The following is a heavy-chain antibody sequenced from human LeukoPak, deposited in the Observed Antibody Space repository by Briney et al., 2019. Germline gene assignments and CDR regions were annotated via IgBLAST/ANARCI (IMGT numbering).Heavy chain of an antibody. D-gene: IGHD3-22*01. V-gene: IGHV4-39*01. CDR2: IYYSGST. Sequence: PSETLSLTCTVSGGSFSSSSYYWGWIRQPPGKGLEWIGSIYYSGSTYYNPSLKSRVTISVDTSKNQFSLKLSSVTAADTAVYFCARHNYDSSGLLKYWGQGTLVTVSS. J-gene: IGHJ4*02. CDR3: ARHNYDSSGLLKY. CDR1: GGSFSSSSYY.